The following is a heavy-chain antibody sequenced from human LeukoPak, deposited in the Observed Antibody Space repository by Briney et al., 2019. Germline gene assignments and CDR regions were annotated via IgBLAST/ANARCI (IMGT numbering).Heavy chain of an antibody. CDR3: ARDRQWLPDY. D-gene: IGHD6-19*01. J-gene: IGHJ4*02. Sequence: GGSLRLSCAASGFTFSNAWMSWVRQAPGKGLEWISYINSRGGTTYYADSVKGRFTVSRDNAKNSLYLQMNSLRVEDTAVYYCARDRQWLPDYWGQGTLVTVSS. V-gene: IGHV3-11*04. CDR2: INSRGGTT. CDR1: GFTFSNAW.